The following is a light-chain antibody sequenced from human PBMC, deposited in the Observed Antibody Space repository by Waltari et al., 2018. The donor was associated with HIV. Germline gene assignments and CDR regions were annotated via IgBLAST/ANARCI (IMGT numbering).Light chain of an antibody. J-gene: IGKJ4*01. Sequence: DIVMTQSPDSLPVSLGERATINCTSSKSILYSSDNRNYLAWYQQKARQPPKLLISWASTRESVVPDRFSASGSGTDFTLTITRLQAEDVAIYHCQQYFRIPPTFGGGTKVEIK. CDR2: WAS. CDR1: KSILYSSDNRNY. V-gene: IGKV4-1*01. CDR3: QQYFRIPPT.